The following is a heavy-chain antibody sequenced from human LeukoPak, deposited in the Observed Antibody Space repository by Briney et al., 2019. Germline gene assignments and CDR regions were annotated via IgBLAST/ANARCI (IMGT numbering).Heavy chain of an antibody. V-gene: IGHV3-11*01. Sequence: GVSLRLSCAASGVTFSNYYMSWIRQAPGKGLEWVSYISSSGSTIYYADSVKGRFTISRDNAKNSLYLQMNSLRAEDTAVYYCATSVAGLRYFDYWGQGTLVTVSS. CDR2: ISSSGSTI. CDR1: GVTFSNYY. J-gene: IGHJ4*02. D-gene: IGHD6-19*01. CDR3: ATSVAGLRYFDY.